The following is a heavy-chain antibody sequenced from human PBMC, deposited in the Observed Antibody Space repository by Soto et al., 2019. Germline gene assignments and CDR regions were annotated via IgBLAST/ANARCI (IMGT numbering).Heavy chain of an antibody. CDR2: IIPIFGTA. J-gene: IGHJ6*02. Sequence: SVKVSCKASGGTFSSYAISWVRQAPGQGLEWMGGIIPIFGTANYAQKFQGRVTITADESTSTAYMELSSLRSEDTAVYYCASAIVVPAATVDYYYGMDVWGQGTTVNVS. CDR1: GGTFSSYA. CDR3: ASAIVVPAATVDYYYGMDV. V-gene: IGHV1-69*13. D-gene: IGHD2-2*01.